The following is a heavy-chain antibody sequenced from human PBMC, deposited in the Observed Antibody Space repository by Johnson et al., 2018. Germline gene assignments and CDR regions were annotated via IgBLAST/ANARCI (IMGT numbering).Heavy chain of an antibody. CDR1: GFTFSSYW. CDR3: AMLEGVFSEAFDI. CDR2: IKQDGSEE. J-gene: IGHJ3*02. D-gene: IGHD2-15*01. Sequence: VQLVESGGGLVQPGGSLRLSGAASGFTFSSYWRSWVRQAPGKGLEWVANIKQDGSEEYDVDSVTGRFTISRDNSKSTLYLQMNSLRAEDTAVYSCAMLEGVFSEAFDIWGQGTMVTVSS. V-gene: IGHV3-7*01.